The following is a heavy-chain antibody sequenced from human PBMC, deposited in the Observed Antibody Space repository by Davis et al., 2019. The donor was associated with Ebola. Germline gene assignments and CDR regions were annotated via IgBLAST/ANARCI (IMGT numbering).Heavy chain of an antibody. CDR1: GFTFSGSA. J-gene: IGHJ4*02. V-gene: IGHV3-73*01. D-gene: IGHD4-17*01. Sequence: GESLKISCAASGFTFSGSAMHWVRQASGKGLEWVGRIRSKANSYATAYAASVKGRFTISRDDSKNTAYLRMNSLKTEDTAVYYCTSSASTEDFDYWGQGTLVTVSS. CDR3: TSSASTEDFDY. CDR2: IRSKANSYAT.